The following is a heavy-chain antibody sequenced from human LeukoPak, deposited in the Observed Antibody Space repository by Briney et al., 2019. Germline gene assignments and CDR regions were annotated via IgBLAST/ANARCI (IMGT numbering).Heavy chain of an antibody. D-gene: IGHD6-19*01. CDR3: ARVGERDYINGWFDY. V-gene: IGHV3-7*01. CDR2: IYQDGSLK. Sequence: GGSLRLSCAASGFTLNNYRMSWVRQAPGKGLEWVANIYQDGSLKHYVDSVKGRFTVSRDNAKNSLYLQMDSLRAEDTAVYYCARVGERDYINGWFDYWAQGTLVTVSS. J-gene: IGHJ4*02. CDR1: GFTLNNYR.